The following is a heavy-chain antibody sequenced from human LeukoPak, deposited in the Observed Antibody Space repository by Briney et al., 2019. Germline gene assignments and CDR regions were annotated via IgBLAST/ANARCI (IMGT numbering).Heavy chain of an antibody. D-gene: IGHD3-10*01. Sequence: SGPTLVKPTQTLTLTCTFSGFSLSTSGVGVGWIRQPPGKALEWLALIYWDDDKRYSPSLKSRLTITKDTSKNQVVLTMTNMDPVDTATYYCAHSQLNYYGSGSPLGGLDYWGQGTLVTVSS. CDR1: GFSLSTSGVG. V-gene: IGHV2-5*02. CDR3: AHSQLNYYGSGSPLGGLDY. CDR2: IYWDDDK. J-gene: IGHJ4*02.